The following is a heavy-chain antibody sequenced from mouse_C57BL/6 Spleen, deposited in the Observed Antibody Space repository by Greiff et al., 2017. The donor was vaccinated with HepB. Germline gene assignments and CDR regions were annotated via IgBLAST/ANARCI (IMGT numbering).Heavy chain of an antibody. Sequence: QVQLQQPGAELVKPGASVKLSCKASGYTFTSYWMQWVKQRPGQGLEWIGEIDPSDSYTNYNQKFKGKATLTVDTSSSTAYMQLSSLTSEDSAVYYCAGGDGNYEYFDVWGKGTTVTVSS. CDR3: AGGDGNYEYFDV. CDR2: IDPSDSYT. D-gene: IGHD2-1*01. CDR1: GYTFTSYW. J-gene: IGHJ1*03. V-gene: IGHV1-50*01.